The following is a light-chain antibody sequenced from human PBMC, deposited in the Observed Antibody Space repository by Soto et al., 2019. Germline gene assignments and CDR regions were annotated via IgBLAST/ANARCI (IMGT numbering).Light chain of an antibody. CDR3: QQYNNWPIT. V-gene: IGKV3-15*01. CDR2: GAS. Sequence: EIVLTQSPATLSLSPGERATLSCRASQSVSSYLAWYQQKPGQAPRPLIYGASTRATGLPARFSGSGSGTEFTLTISSLQSEDFAVYYCQQYNNWPITFGQGTRLEIK. CDR1: QSVSSY. J-gene: IGKJ5*01.